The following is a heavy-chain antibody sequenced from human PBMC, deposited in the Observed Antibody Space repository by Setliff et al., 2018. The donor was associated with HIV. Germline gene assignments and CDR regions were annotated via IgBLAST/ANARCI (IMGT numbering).Heavy chain of an antibody. CDR1: GFTFSSYS. V-gene: IGHV3-21*01. CDR3: VTLLYDSSGFQEYFDC. CDR2: IRSGSSYI. Sequence: GGSLRLSCAASGFTFSSYSMNWVRQAPGKGLEWVSSIRSGSSYIYYSDSVKGRFTISRDNAKNTLSLQMNSLRADDTAVYFCVTLLYDSSGFQEYFDCWGRGTLVTVSS. D-gene: IGHD3-22*01. J-gene: IGHJ4*02.